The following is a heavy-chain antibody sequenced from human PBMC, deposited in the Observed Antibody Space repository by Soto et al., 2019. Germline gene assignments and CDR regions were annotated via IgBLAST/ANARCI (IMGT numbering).Heavy chain of an antibody. CDR1: GGSISTDHYH. V-gene: IGHV4-30-4*01. Sequence: SETLSLTCTVSGGSISTDHYHWTWIRQTPGKGLEWIGYIHYSGSIHFNPSLQSRVSMSVDTSKNLFSLKLSSVTAADTAVYFCAREDDGGDRDYNGLDVWGQGTTVTVSS. J-gene: IGHJ6*02. CDR3: AREDDGGDRDYNGLDV. D-gene: IGHD2-21*02. CDR2: IHYSGSI.